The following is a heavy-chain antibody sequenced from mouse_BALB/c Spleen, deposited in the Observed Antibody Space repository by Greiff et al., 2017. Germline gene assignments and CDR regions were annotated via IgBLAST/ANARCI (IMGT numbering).Heavy chain of an antibody. CDR2: IWGDGST. V-gene: IGHV2-6-7*01. Sequence: VQLKQSGPGLVAPSQSLSITCTVSGFSLTGYGVNWVRQPPGKGLEWLGMIWGDGSTDYNSALKSRLSISKDNSKSQVFLKMNSLQTDDTARYYCARDGGAYYRYDTYAMDYWGQGTSVTVSS. CDR1: GFSLTGYG. J-gene: IGHJ4*01. CDR3: ARDGGAYYRYDTYAMDY. D-gene: IGHD2-14*01.